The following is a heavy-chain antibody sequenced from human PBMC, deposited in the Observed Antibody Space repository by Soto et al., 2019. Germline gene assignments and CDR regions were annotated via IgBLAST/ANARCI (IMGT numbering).Heavy chain of an antibody. D-gene: IGHD3-3*01. CDR1: GFTFSSYG. V-gene: IGHV3-30*18. Sequence: QVQLVESGGGVVQPGRSLRLSCAASGFTFSSYGMHWVRQAPGKGLEWVAVISYDGSNKYYADSVKGRFTISRDNSKNTLDLQMNSLRAEDTAVYYCAKGGRDYDFWSGYYGYWGQGTLVTVSS. J-gene: IGHJ4*02. CDR2: ISYDGSNK. CDR3: AKGGRDYDFWSGYYGY.